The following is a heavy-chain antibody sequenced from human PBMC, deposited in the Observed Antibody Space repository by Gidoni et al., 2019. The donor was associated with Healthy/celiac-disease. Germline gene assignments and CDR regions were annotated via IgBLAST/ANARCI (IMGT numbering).Heavy chain of an antibody. V-gene: IGHV3-23*01. CDR2: ISGSGGSI. J-gene: IGHJ4*02. D-gene: IGHD1-20*01. Sequence: EVQLWESGGGLVQPGGSLRLSCAAAGFPFSSDAMSWVREEPGKGLAWVSAISGSGGSIYSADSVKGRFTISRDNSKNTLYLQMNTLRAADSAVSYWAKGGVGSSYNWNYFDYWGQGTLVTVSS. CDR1: GFPFSSDA. CDR3: AKGGVGSSYNWNYFDY.